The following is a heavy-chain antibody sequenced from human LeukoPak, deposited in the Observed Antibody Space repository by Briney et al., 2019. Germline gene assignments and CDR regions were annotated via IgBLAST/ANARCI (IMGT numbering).Heavy chain of an antibody. CDR1: GFTFSSYN. Sequence: GGSLRLSCAASGFTFSSYNMNWVRQTPGRGLEWVSSISSSSSYIYYADSVKGRFTISRDNAKNSLYLQMNSLRAEDTAVYYCAELGITMIGGVWGKGTTVTISS. CDR2: ISSSSSYI. CDR3: AELGITMIGGV. D-gene: IGHD3-10*02. V-gene: IGHV3-21*01. J-gene: IGHJ6*04.